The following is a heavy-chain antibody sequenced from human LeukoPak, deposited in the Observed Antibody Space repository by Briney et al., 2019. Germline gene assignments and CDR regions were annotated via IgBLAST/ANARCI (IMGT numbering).Heavy chain of an antibody. CDR3: ARVDGCSSTSCYEAFDI. CDR1: GYTFTSYY. V-gene: IGHV1-46*01. Sequence: ASVKVSCKASGYTFTSYYMHWVRQAPGQGLEWMGIINPSGGSTSYAQKFQGRVTMTRDTSTSTVYMELSSLRSEDTAVYYCARVDGCSSTSCYEAFDIWGQGTMVTVSS. D-gene: IGHD2-2*01. J-gene: IGHJ3*02. CDR2: INPSGGST.